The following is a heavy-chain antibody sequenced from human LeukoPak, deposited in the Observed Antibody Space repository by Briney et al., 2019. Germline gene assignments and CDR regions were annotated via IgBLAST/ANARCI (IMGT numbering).Heavy chain of an antibody. J-gene: IGHJ5*02. Sequence: GRSLRLSCAASGFTFTSYPVFWVRQAPGKGLEWVAVISYDGSNKYYADSVKGRFTISRDNSKNTLYLQLGSLRAEDMALYYCARGPPSKMGSSWFGLFDPWGQGTLVTVSS. CDR3: ARGPPSKMGSSWFGLFDP. CDR1: GFTFTSYP. CDR2: ISYDGSNK. V-gene: IGHV3-30*14. D-gene: IGHD6-13*01.